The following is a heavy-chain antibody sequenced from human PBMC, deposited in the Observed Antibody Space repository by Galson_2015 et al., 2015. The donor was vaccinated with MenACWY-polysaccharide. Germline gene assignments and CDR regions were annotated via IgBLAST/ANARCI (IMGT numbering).Heavy chain of an antibody. V-gene: IGHV5-51*01. CDR1: GYSFSNYW. CDR3: ARVSGYYSADY. J-gene: IGHJ4*02. Sequence: QSGAEVKKPGESLKISCKGSGYSFSNYWLGWVRQMPGKGLEWMGIIYSSDSDTRYSPSFQGQVSISVDKSISTAYLQWSSLKASDTAMYYCARVSGYYSADYWGQGTLVTVSS. CDR2: IYSSDSDT. D-gene: IGHD3-3*01.